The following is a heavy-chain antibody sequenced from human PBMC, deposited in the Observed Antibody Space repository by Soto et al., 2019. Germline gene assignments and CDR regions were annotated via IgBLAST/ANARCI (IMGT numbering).Heavy chain of an antibody. D-gene: IGHD3-10*01. J-gene: IGHJ6*02. V-gene: IGHV5-10-1*01. CDR1: GYSFTYFW. CDR3: AKHGGYYYYGMDA. CDR2: IDPGDSNT. Sequence: RGESLKISCQGSGYSFTYFWISWVRQMPGKGLEWMGRIDPGDSNTIYSPSFQGHVTISVDKSSSTSYLQWGRLKASDTAIYYCAKHGGYYYYGMDAWGQGTTVPVS.